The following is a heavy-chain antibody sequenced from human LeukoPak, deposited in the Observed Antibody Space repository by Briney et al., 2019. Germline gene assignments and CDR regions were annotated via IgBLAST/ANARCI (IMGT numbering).Heavy chain of an antibody. J-gene: IGHJ4*02. CDR3: ARLHYCGGDCYYFDS. Sequence: SETLSLTCTGSGGSISSYYWSWIRQPPGRGLEWIGYIYYSGSTNYNPSLKSRVSISVDTSKNQFSLKLSSVTPADTAVYYCARLHYCGGDCYYFDSWGQGTLVTVSS. D-gene: IGHD2-21*02. CDR1: GGSISSYY. V-gene: IGHV4-59*01. CDR2: IYYSGST.